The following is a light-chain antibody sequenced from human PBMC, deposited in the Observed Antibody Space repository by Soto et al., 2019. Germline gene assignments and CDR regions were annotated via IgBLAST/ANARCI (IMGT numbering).Light chain of an antibody. CDR2: GAS. V-gene: IGKV3-20*01. CDR1: QSVSSSY. Sequence: EIVLTQSPGTLSLSPGERATLSCRASQSVSSSYLAWYQQKPGQAPRLLIYGASSRATGIPDRFSGSGSGTDFALTISRLEPDDFATYYCQHYAGGSRITFSQGTRL. J-gene: IGKJ5*01. CDR3: QHYAGGSRIT.